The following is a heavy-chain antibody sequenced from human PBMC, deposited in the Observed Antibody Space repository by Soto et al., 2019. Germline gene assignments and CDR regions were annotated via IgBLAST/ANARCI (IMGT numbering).Heavy chain of an antibody. V-gene: IGHV1-3*01. CDR1: GYTFTSYA. Sequence: GASVKVSCKASGYTFTSYAMHWVRQAPGQRLEWMGWINAGNGNTKYSQKFQGRVTITRDTSASTAYMELSSLRSEDTAVYYCARGNNGYSYGFADYYGMDVWGQGTTVTVSS. CDR3: ARGNNGYSYGFADYYGMDV. D-gene: IGHD5-18*01. J-gene: IGHJ6*02. CDR2: INAGNGNT.